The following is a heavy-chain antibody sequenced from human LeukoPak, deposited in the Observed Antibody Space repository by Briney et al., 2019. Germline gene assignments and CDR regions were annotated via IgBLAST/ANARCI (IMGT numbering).Heavy chain of an antibody. CDR3: ARYRSYMDV. J-gene: IGHJ6*03. V-gene: IGHV4-59*01. Sequence: SETLSPTCTVSGGSISSYYWSWIRQPPGKGLEWIGYIYYSGSTNYNPSLKSRVTISVDTSKNQFSLKLNSVTAADTAVYYCARYRSYMDVWGKGTTVTVSS. CDR1: GGSISSYY. D-gene: IGHD3-16*02. CDR2: IYYSGST.